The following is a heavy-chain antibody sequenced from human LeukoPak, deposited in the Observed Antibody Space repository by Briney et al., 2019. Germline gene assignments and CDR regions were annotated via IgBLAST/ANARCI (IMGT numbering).Heavy chain of an antibody. CDR1: GGSFSGYY. CDR2: IYTSGST. Sequence: SETLSLTCAVYGGSFSGYYWSWIGQPAGKGLEWIGRIYTSGSTNYNPSLKSRVTISVDTSKNQFSLKLSSVTAADTAVYYCATNADYYDSSGHGGNYFDYWGQGTLVTVSS. D-gene: IGHD3-22*01. V-gene: IGHV4-59*10. CDR3: ATNADYYDSSGHGGNYFDY. J-gene: IGHJ4*02.